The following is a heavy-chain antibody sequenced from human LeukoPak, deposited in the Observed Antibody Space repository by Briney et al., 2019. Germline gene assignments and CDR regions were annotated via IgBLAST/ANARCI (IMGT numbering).Heavy chain of an antibody. V-gene: IGHV4-38-2*02. D-gene: IGHD3-22*01. J-gene: IGHJ3*02. CDR2: IYHSGST. Sequence: SETLSLTCTVSGYSISSGYYWGWIRQPPGKGLEWIGSIYHSGSTYYNPSLKSRVTISVDTSKNQFSLKLSSVTAADTAVYYCARDGPYYYDSSGYHRPSDAFDIWGQGTMVTVSS. CDR1: GYSISSGYY. CDR3: ARDGPYYYDSSGYHRPSDAFDI.